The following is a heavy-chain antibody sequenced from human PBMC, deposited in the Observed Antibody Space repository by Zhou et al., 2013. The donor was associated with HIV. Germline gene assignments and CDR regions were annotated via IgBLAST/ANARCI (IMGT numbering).Heavy chain of an antibody. Sequence: QVQLVQSGAEVKKPGASVKVSCKASGYTFTGYYMHWVRQAPGQGLEWMGWIIPTLGTANYAQRFLGRVTITADESTNTAYMELTRLRSEDTAVYYCARCYYDNSGCDYWGQGTLVTVSS. V-gene: IGHV1-69*01. CDR2: IIPTLGTA. D-gene: IGHD3-22*01. CDR1: GYTFTGYY. CDR3: ARCYYDNSGCDY. J-gene: IGHJ4*02.